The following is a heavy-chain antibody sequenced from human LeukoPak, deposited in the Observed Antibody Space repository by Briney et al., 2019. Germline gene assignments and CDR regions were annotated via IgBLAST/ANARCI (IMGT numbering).Heavy chain of an antibody. CDR3: ARLKAASSWDY. V-gene: IGHV4-30-2*03. CDR2: ISYSGST. J-gene: IGHJ4*02. D-gene: IGHD6-13*01. CDR1: GGSISSGGYS. Sequence: SQTLSLTCAVSGGSISSGGYSWGWIRQPPGKGLECIGSISYSGSTYYNPSLKSRVTISVDTSKNQFSLKVSSVTAADTAVYYCARLKAASSWDYWGQGTLVTVSS.